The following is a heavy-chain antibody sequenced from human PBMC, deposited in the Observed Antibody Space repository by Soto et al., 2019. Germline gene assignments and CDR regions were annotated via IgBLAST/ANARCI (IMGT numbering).Heavy chain of an antibody. Sequence: QVQLVESGGGVVQPGRSLRLSCAASGFTFSSYGMHWVRQAPGKGLEWVAVISYDGSNKYYADSVKGRFTISRDNSKNTLYLQMNSLRAEDTGVYYCAKDLRYYYYGMDVWGQGTTVTVSS. CDR3: AKDLRYYYYGMDV. V-gene: IGHV3-30*18. CDR2: ISYDGSNK. J-gene: IGHJ6*02. CDR1: GFTFSSYG.